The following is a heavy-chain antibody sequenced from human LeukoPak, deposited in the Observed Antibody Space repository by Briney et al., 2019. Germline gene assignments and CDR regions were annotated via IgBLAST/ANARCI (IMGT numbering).Heavy chain of an antibody. D-gene: IGHD2-15*01. J-gene: IGHJ4*02. Sequence: KTGGSLRLSCTSSGFTFGDYTMSGFRKAPGKGLEWVGSIRPKAYGGTTEYAASVKGRFTISRDDSKSSGYRQMNSLKTEDTAVYHCTRGGWSFAYWGQGTLVTVSS. V-gene: IGHV3-49*05. CDR3: TRGGWSFAY. CDR1: GFTFGDYT. CDR2: IRPKAYGGTT.